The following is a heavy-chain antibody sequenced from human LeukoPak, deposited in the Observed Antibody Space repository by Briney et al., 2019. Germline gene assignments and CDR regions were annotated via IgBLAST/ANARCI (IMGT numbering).Heavy chain of an antibody. CDR3: ARDRFGSSNAYYDYVWGSYRASYYMDV. CDR2: INSDGSST. Sequence: PGGSLRLSCAASGFTFSSYWMHWVRQAPGKGLVRVSRINSDGSSTSYADSVKGRFTISRDNAKNTLYLQMNSLRAEDTAVYYCARDRFGSSNAYYDYVWGSYRASYYMDVWGKGTTVTVSS. D-gene: IGHD3-16*02. V-gene: IGHV3-74*01. CDR1: GFTFSSYW. J-gene: IGHJ6*03.